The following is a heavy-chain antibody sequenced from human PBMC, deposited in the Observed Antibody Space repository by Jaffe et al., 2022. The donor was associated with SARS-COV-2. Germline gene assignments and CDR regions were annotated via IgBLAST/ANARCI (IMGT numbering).Heavy chain of an antibody. CDR3: AREFDY. CDR1: GFTFDDYA. J-gene: IGHJ4*02. D-gene: IGHD1-26*01. V-gene: IGHV3-9*01. CDR2: ISWNSGSI. Sequence: EVQLVESGGGLVQPGRSLRLSCAASGFTFDDYAMHWVRQAPGKGLEWVSGISWNSGSIGYADSVKGRFTISRDNAKNSLYLQMNSLRAEDTALYYCAREFDYWGQGTLVTVSS.